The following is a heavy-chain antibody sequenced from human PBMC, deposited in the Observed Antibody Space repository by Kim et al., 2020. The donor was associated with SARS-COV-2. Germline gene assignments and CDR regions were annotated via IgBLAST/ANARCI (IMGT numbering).Heavy chain of an antibody. CDR2: IYHSGST. Sequence: SETLSLTCAVSGGSISSSNWWSWVRQPPGKGLEWIGEIYHSGSTNYNPSLKSRVTISVDKSKNQFSLKLSSVTAADTAVYYCARGVIWQQWPLSRYYGMDVWGQGTTVTVSS. CDR1: GGSISSSNW. V-gene: IGHV4-4*02. J-gene: IGHJ6*02. D-gene: IGHD2-15*01. CDR3: ARGVIWQQWPLSRYYGMDV.